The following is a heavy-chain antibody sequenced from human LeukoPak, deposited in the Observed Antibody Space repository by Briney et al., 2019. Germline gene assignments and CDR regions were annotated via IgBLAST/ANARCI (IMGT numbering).Heavy chain of an antibody. CDR3: AKKEQSPFYYYGMDV. V-gene: IGHV3-23*01. CDR1: GFTFSSYA. J-gene: IGHJ6*02. Sequence: GGSLRLSCAASGFTFSSYAMSWVRQAPGKGLEWVSAISGSGGSTYYADSVKGRFTISRDNSKNTLYLQMNSLRAEDTAVYYCAKKEQSPFYYYGMDVWGQGTTVTVSS. CDR2: ISGSGGST. D-gene: IGHD6-19*01.